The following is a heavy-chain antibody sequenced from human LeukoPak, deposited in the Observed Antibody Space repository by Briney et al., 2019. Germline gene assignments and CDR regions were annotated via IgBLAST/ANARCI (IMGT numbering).Heavy chain of an antibody. J-gene: IGHJ4*02. Sequence: GGSLRLSCAGSGFTFSSHGMVWVRQAQGKGLEWVSYISPSSGTIYYANSVKGRFTISRDNAKNSLYLQVSSLGDEDTAVYYCARVRGPTVLTMYFDYWGQGTLVTVSS. CDR1: GFTFSSHG. D-gene: IGHD4-23*01. CDR3: ARVRGPTVLTMYFDY. V-gene: IGHV3-48*02. CDR2: ISPSSGTI.